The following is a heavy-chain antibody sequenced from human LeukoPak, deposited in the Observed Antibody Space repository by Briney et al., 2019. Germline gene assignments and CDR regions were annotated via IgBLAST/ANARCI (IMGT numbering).Heavy chain of an antibody. Sequence: GGSLRLSCAASGFTFSSYAMSWVRQAPGKGLEWVSAISGSGGSTCYADSVKGRFTISRDNSKNTLYLQMNSLRAEDTAVYYCAKVQGYSSGWYYFDYWGQGTLVTVSS. J-gene: IGHJ4*02. V-gene: IGHV3-23*01. CDR2: ISGSGGST. CDR1: GFTFSSYA. D-gene: IGHD6-19*01. CDR3: AKVQGYSSGWYYFDY.